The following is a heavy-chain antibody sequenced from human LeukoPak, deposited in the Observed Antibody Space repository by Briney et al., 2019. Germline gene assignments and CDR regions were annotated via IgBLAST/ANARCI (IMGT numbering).Heavy chain of an antibody. J-gene: IGHJ5*02. V-gene: IGHV4-61*01. Sequence: SETLSLTCNVSGASVSSGSYYWSWIRQPPGKGLEWIGYIYYSGSTNYNPSLKSRVTISVDTSKNQFSLKLSSVTAADTAVYYCARVNQNWFDPWGQGTLVTVSS. CDR3: ARVNQNWFDP. D-gene: IGHD1-14*01. CDR2: IYYSGST. CDR1: GASVSSGSYY.